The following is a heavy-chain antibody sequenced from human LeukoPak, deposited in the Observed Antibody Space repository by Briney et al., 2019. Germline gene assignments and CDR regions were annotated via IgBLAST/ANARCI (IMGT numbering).Heavy chain of an antibody. J-gene: IGHJ4*02. V-gene: IGHV3-64D*06. CDR1: GFTFSSYA. Sequence: PPGGSLRLSCSASGFTFSSYAMHWVRQAPGKGLEYVSAISSNGGSTYYADSVKGRFTISRDNSKNTLYLQMSSLRAEDTAVYYCVKTRDMVRGVIIRGGFDYWGQGTLVTVSS. D-gene: IGHD3-10*01. CDR3: VKTRDMVRGVIIRGGFDY. CDR2: ISSNGGST.